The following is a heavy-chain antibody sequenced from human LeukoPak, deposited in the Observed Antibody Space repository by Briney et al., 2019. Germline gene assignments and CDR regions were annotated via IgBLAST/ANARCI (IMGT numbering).Heavy chain of an antibody. CDR1: GYTFSGYY. Sequence: ASVPVSRKASGYTFSGYYMHWVRQAPGQGLEWMGWINANSGGTNYAQKFQGGVTMTRDTSISTAYMELSRLRSDDTAVYYCARAPDIVVVPAATAYHYWGQGTLVTVSS. J-gene: IGHJ4*02. V-gene: IGHV1-2*02. CDR2: INANSGGT. CDR3: ARAPDIVVVPAATAYHY. D-gene: IGHD2-2*01.